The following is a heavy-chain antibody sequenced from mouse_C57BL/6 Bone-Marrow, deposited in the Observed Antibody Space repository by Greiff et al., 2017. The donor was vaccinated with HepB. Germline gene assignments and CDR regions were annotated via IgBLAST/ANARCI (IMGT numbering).Heavy chain of an antibody. CDR1: GFSLTNYG. J-gene: IGHJ2*01. CDR3: ARRAYYSNSNYFDN. CDR2: IWSGGSP. V-gene: IGHV2-2*01. D-gene: IGHD2-5*01. Sequence: QVQLQQSGPGLVQPSQSLSITCTVSGFSLTNYGIHWVRQSPGKGLEWLGAIWSGGSPDYNAAFISRLSISKDNSESQVFFKMNSLQADDTAIYYCARRAYYSNSNYFDNWGQGTTLTVSS.